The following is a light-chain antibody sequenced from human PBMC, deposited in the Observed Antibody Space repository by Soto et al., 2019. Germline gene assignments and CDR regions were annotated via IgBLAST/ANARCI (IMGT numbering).Light chain of an antibody. J-gene: IGLJ2*01. CDR1: SSDVGGYNY. Sequence: QSALTRPPSASGSPGQSVTISCTGSSSDVGGYNYVSWYQHHPGKAPKLMIYEVNKRPSGVPDRFSGSKSGNTASLTVSGLQAEDEADYYCSYYAGSNSLVFGGGTKVTVL. CDR2: EVN. V-gene: IGLV2-8*01. CDR3: SYYAGSNSLV.